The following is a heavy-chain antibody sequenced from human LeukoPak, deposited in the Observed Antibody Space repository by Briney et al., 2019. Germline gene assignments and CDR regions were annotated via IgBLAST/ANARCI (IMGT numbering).Heavy chain of an antibody. CDR3: AREEADVSGYWD. Sequence: GGSLRLSCVGSGFTFSSYWMTWVRQAPGKGLEWVANIKQDGTTTHYVDSVKGRFTIPRDNAMSSLYLQMNSLRVEDTALYYCAREEADVSGYWDWGQGTLVTVSS. CDR1: GFTFSSYW. D-gene: IGHD3-22*01. V-gene: IGHV3-7*01. J-gene: IGHJ4*02. CDR2: IKQDGTTT.